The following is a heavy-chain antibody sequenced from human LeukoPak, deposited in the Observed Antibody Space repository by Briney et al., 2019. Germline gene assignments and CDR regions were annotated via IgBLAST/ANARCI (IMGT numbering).Heavy chain of an antibody. D-gene: IGHD2-2*01. V-gene: IGHV1-2*04. J-gene: IGHJ3*02. CDR2: INPDSGGT. Sequence: ASVKVSCKASGYTITGYYMHWVRQAPGQGLEWMERINPDSGGTNYAQKFQGWVTLTRDTSISTAYMELSSLRSEDTAVYYCARDDGQDIVVVPADAEGDAFDIWGQGTMVTVSS. CDR1: GYTITGYY. CDR3: ARDDGQDIVVVPADAEGDAFDI.